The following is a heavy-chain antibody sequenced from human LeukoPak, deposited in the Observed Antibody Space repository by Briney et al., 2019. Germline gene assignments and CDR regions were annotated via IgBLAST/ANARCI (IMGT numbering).Heavy chain of an antibody. Sequence: GGSLRLSCVASGFIFSRYGMHWVRQAPGKGLEYVSAISNSGGSTYYANSVKGRFTISRDNSKNTLYLQMGSLRDEDTAVYYCARVHYYDSSGYHNDAFDIWGQGTMVTVSS. J-gene: IGHJ3*02. CDR1: GFIFSRYG. D-gene: IGHD3-22*01. CDR3: ARVHYYDSSGYHNDAFDI. CDR2: ISNSGGST. V-gene: IGHV3-64*01.